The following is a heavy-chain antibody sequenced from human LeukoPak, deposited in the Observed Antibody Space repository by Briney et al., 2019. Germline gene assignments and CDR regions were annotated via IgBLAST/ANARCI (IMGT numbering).Heavy chain of an antibody. Sequence: SETLSLTCTVSGGSISSGYYYWGWIRQPPGKGLEWIGKMFYTGSTYYNPSLKSRVTISVDTSKNQISLKLSSVTAADTAVYYCARRDTYYYDSSGYWGPGDPFDIWGQGTLVTASS. J-gene: IGHJ3*02. CDR3: ARRDTYYYDSSGYWGPGDPFDI. CDR1: GGSISSGYYY. D-gene: IGHD3-22*01. CDR2: MFYTGST. V-gene: IGHV4-39*07.